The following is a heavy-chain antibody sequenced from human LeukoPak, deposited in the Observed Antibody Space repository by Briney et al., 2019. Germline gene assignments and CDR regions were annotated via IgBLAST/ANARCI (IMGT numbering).Heavy chain of an antibody. D-gene: IGHD1-26*01. CDR3: ARDGSSGATFDY. CDR1: GGTFSSYA. Sequence: SVKVSCKASGGTFSSYAISWVRQAPGQGLEWMGRIIPILGITNYAQKFQGRVTITADKSTSTAYMELSSLRSEDTAVYYCARDGSSGATFDYWGQGTLVTVSS. J-gene: IGHJ4*02. V-gene: IGHV1-69*04. CDR2: IIPILGIT.